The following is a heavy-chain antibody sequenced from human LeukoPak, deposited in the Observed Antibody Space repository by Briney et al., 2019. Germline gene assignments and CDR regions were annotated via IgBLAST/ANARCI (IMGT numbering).Heavy chain of an antibody. D-gene: IGHD2-2*01. J-gene: IGHJ4*02. V-gene: IGHV3-23*01. CDR1: GFTFSSYA. Sequence: QPGGSLRLSCAASGFTFSSYAMSWVRQAPGKGLEWVSAISGSGGSTYYADSVKGRFTISRDNSKNTLYLQMNSLRAEDTAVYYCARTIVGSYCSSTSCYFDYWGQGTLVTVSS. CDR3: ARTIVGSYCSSTSCYFDY. CDR2: ISGSGGST.